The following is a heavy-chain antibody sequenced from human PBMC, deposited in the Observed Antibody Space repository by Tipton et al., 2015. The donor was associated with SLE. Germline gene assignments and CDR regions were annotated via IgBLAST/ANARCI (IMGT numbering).Heavy chain of an antibody. CDR1: GFTFSTYA. Sequence: SLRLSCAASGFTFSTYALNWVRLAPGKGLEWVSTISGGGGDTYYVDSVKGRFTISRDNSKNILSLQMNALRADDTGLYYCGRGIALAGFDFRGQGTLVTVSA. CDR2: ISGGGGDT. D-gene: IGHD6-19*01. V-gene: IGHV3-23*01. CDR3: GRGIALAGFDF. J-gene: IGHJ4*02.